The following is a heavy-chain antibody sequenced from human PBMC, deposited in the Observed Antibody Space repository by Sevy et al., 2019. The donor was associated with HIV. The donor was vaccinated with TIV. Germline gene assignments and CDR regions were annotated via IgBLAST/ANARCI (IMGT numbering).Heavy chain of an antibody. Sequence: GGSLRLSCAASGFTVSSNYMSWVRQAPGKGLEWVSVIYSAGSTYYADSVKGRFTISRDTSKNTLYLQMNSLRAEDTAAYYCATNGLLGFGELYDAFDIWGQGTMVTVSS. CDR2: IYSAGST. V-gene: IGHV3-53*01. CDR1: GFTVSSNY. CDR3: ATNGLLGFGELYDAFDI. D-gene: IGHD3-10*01. J-gene: IGHJ3*02.